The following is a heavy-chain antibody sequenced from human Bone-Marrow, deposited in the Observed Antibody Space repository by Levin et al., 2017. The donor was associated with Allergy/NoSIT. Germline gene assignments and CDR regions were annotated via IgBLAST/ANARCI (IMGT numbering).Heavy chain of an antibody. D-gene: IGHD2-2*01. V-gene: IGHV3-7*01. CDR1: GFTFGTYS. CDR2: IKEDGSER. CDR3: ARVLRDQFCSSTTCYLKDWYFNL. Sequence: PGGSLRLSCAASGFTFGTYSMTWVRQAPGKGLEWVANIKEDGSERYYVDSVKGRFTISRDDAKSSLFLQMNSLRVEDTAIYYCARVLRDQFCSSTTCYLKDWYFNLWGRGTLVTVSS. J-gene: IGHJ2*01.